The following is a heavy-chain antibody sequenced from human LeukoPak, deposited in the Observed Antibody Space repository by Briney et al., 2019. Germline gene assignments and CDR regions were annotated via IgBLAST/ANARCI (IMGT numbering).Heavy chain of an antibody. J-gene: IGHJ4*02. D-gene: IGHD3-22*01. CDR3: AKEEMYYDGSGYYYGPYFDY. CDR2: INPSGGGT. V-gene: IGHV1-46*01. CDR1: GYTFTNHY. Sequence: ASVKVSCKASGYTFTNHYIHWVRQAPGQGLEWMGVINPSGGGTSYAQKFQGRVTMTRDTSTSTVYMELSSLRSEDTAVYYCAKEEMYYDGSGYYYGPYFDYWGQGTLVTVSP.